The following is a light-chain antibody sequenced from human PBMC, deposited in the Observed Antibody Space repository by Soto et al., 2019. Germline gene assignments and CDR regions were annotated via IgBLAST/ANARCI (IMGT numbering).Light chain of an antibody. CDR3: SSFAANDNVV. J-gene: IGLJ3*02. CDR1: NIRTKA. CDR2: DDS. Sequence: SYELTQPPSVSVAPGQTASITCGGDNIRTKAVHWYQQKPGQAPVLVVYDDSDSVLPERFSGSKSGNTASLTVSGLQAGDEADYYCSSFAANDNVVFGGGTKLTVL. V-gene: IGLV3-21*02.